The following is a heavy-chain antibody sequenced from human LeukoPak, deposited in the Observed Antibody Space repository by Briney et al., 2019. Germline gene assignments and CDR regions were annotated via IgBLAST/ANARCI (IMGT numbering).Heavy chain of an antibody. CDR1: GGSISSYY. J-gene: IGHJ4*02. Sequence: SETLSLTCTVSGGSISSYYWSWIRQPPGEGLEWIGYIYYSGSTNYNPSLKSRVTISVDTSKNQFSLKLSSVTAADTAVYYCARAVGHTIFGVAPVDYWGQGTLVTVSS. CDR3: ARAVGHTIFGVAPVDY. D-gene: IGHD3-3*01. V-gene: IGHV4-59*01. CDR2: IYYSGST.